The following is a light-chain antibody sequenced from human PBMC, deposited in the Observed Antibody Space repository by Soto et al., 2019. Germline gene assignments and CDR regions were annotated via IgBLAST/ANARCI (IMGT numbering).Light chain of an antibody. CDR3: QHYGNSLWT. Sequence: EIVLTQSPGTLSLSPGERATLSCRASQSISSSYLDWYQQKPGQAPRLLIYGASSRATGIPDRFSGSGSGTDFTLTISRLEAEDFAVYYCQHYGNSLWTFGQGTKVEIK. J-gene: IGKJ1*01. CDR1: QSISSSY. V-gene: IGKV3-20*01. CDR2: GAS.